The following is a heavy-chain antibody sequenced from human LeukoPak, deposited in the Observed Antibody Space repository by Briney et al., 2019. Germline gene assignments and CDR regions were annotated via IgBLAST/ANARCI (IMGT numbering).Heavy chain of an antibody. CDR2: ISGSSTI. J-gene: IGHJ3*02. D-gene: IGHD3-22*01. CDR3: AREQTMIDAFDI. Sequence: GGSLRLSCVASGFGFRTFSMNWVRQAPGAGLEWVSYISGSSTIYYADSVKGRFTISRDNAKNSLYLQMNSLRAEDTAVYYCAREQTMIDAFDIWGQGTMVTVSS. V-gene: IGHV3-48*01. CDR1: GFGFRTFS.